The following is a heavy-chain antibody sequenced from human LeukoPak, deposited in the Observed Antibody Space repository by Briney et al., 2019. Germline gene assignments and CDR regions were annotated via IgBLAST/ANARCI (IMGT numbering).Heavy chain of an antibody. J-gene: IGHJ4*02. D-gene: IGHD5-12*01. Sequence: PGGSLRLSCAASGFTFSSYAMHWVRQAPGKGLEYVSAISSNGGSTYYANSVKGRFTISRDNSKNTLYLQMGSLRAEDMAVYYCARVGAVATIFFGLDYWGQGTLVTVSS. CDR1: GFTFSSYA. V-gene: IGHV3-64*01. CDR3: ARVGAVATIFFGLDY. CDR2: ISSNGGST.